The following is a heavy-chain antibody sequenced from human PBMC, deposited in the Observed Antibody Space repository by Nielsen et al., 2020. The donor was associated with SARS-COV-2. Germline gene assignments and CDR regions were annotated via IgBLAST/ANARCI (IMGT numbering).Heavy chain of an antibody. CDR3: ARGIRVNSSGSGGVFDP. J-gene: IGHJ5*02. CDR2: INPSGGST. Sequence: ASVKVSCKASGYTFTSYYMHWVRQAPAQGLEWMGIINPSGGSTSYAQKFQGRVTMTRDTSTSTVYMELSSLRSEDTAVYYCARGIRVNSSGSGGVFDPWGQGTLVTVSS. V-gene: IGHV1-46*01. CDR1: GYTFTSYY. D-gene: IGHD6-19*01.